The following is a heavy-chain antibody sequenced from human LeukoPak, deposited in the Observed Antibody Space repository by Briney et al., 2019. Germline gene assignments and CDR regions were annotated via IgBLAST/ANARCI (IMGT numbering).Heavy chain of an antibody. D-gene: IGHD3-10*01. CDR2: ISGSGGST. Sequence: GGSLRPSCAASGFTFSSYAMSWVRQAPGKGLEWVSAISGSGGSTYYADSVKGRLTISRDNSKNTLYLQMNSLRAEDTAVYYCANGIPYYGSGFPLDYWGQGTLVTVSS. CDR3: ANGIPYYGSGFPLDY. V-gene: IGHV3-23*01. J-gene: IGHJ4*02. CDR1: GFTFSSYA.